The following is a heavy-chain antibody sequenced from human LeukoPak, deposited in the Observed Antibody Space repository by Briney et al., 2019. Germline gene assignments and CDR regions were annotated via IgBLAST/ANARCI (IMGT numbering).Heavy chain of an antibody. D-gene: IGHD3-10*01. CDR2: INHSGST. CDR1: GGSFSGYY. V-gene: IGHV4-34*01. J-gene: IGHJ5*02. Sequence: SETLSLTCAVYGGSFSGYYWSWIRQPPGKGLEWIGEINHSGSTNYNPSLKSRVTISVDTSKNQFSLKLSSVTAADTAVYYCARKARRFRDHTGFDPWGQGTPVTASS. CDR3: ARKARRFRDHTGFDP.